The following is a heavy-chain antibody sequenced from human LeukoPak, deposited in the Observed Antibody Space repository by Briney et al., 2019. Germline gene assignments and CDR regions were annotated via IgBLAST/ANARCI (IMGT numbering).Heavy chain of an antibody. Sequence: GGSLRLSRAASGFTFSDYYMSWIRQAPGKGLEWVSYISSSGSTIYYADSVKGRFTISRDNAKNSLYLQMNSLRAEDTAVYYCARVKRDCSGGTCYSYDYWGQGTLVTVSS. CDR3: ARVKRDCSGGTCYSYDY. V-gene: IGHV3-11*01. J-gene: IGHJ4*02. D-gene: IGHD2-15*01. CDR2: ISSSGSTI. CDR1: GFTFSDYY.